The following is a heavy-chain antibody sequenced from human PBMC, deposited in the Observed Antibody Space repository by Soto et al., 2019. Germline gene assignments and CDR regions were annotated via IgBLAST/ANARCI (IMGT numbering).Heavy chain of an antibody. CDR2: IYYSGST. V-gene: IGHV4-30-4*01. Sequence: QVQLQESGPGLVKPSQTLSLTCTVSGGSISSGDYYWSWIRQPPGKGLEWIGYIYYSGSTYYNPSLKSRVPTPVDTSKNQSSLKLSSVTAADTAGYYCARPTVTHELGYWGQGTLVTVSS. CDR3: ARPTVTHELGY. D-gene: IGHD4-4*01. J-gene: IGHJ4*02. CDR1: GGSISSGDYY.